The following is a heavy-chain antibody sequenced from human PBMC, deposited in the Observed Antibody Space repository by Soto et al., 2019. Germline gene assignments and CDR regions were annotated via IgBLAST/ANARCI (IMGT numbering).Heavy chain of an antibody. CDR2: ISHSGIT. CDR1: GGSITSANW. J-gene: IGHJ5*02. Sequence: SETLSLTWAVSGGSITSANWWTWVRQPPGGGLEWIGEISHSGITNYKASLKSRVTMSVDKTKNDVSLKLTSVTAADTAVYYCARVLRGWFDPWGQGTPGTVS. CDR3: ARVLRGWFDP. V-gene: IGHV4-4*02.